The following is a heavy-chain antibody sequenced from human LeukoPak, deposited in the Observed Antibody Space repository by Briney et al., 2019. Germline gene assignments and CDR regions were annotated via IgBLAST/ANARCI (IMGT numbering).Heavy chain of an antibody. D-gene: IGHD3-10*01. CDR3: ARDSQLAYGSGSYYCAFDI. J-gene: IGHJ3*02. V-gene: IGHV3-53*01. CDR1: GFTVSGDY. Sequence: GGSLRLSCAASGFTVSGDYMSWVRQAPGKGLEWVSVIYSGGSTYYADSVKGRFTISRDNSKNTLYLQMNSLRAEDTAVYYCARDSQLAYGSGSYYCAFDIWGQGTMVTVSS. CDR2: IYSGGST.